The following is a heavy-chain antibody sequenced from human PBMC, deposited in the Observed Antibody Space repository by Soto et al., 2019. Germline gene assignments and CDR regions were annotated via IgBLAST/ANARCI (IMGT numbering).Heavy chain of an antibody. CDR2: IYWDDDK. CDR3: AHRRVAVEAFDI. J-gene: IGHJ3*02. V-gene: IGHV2-5*02. D-gene: IGHD6-19*01. Sequence: QITLKESGPTLVKPTQTLTLTCTFSGFSLSTSGVGVGWIRQPPGKALEWLALIYWDDDKRYSPTLKSRLTITKDTSKNQVVLTMTNMDPVDTATYYCAHRRVAVEAFDIWGQGTMVTVSS. CDR1: GFSLSTSGVG.